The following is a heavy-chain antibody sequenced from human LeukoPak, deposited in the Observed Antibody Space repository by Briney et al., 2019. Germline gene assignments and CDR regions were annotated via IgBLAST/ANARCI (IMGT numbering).Heavy chain of an antibody. CDR2: INHSGST. J-gene: IGHJ4*02. Sequence: PSETLSLTCAVYGGSFSGDYWSSIRQPPGKGLEWIGEINHSGSTNYNPSLKSRVTISVDTSKNQFSLKLSSVTAADTAVYYCARGLTYYYGSGSSRFDYWGQGTLVTVSS. D-gene: IGHD3-10*01. V-gene: IGHV4-34*01. CDR3: ARGLTYYYGSGSSRFDY. CDR1: GGSFSGDY.